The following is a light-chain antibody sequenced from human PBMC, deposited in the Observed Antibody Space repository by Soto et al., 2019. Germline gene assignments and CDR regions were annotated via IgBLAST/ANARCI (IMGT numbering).Light chain of an antibody. CDR3: QQYANLPPIT. J-gene: IGKJ5*01. CDR2: DAS. Sequence: DIQMTQSPSSLSASVGDRVTITCQASQDISNYLNWYQHKPGKAPKLLIYDASNLETGVPSRLSGSGSGTDFTFTISSLQPEDIATYYCQQYANLPPITFGQGTRLDIK. CDR1: QDISNY. V-gene: IGKV1-33*01.